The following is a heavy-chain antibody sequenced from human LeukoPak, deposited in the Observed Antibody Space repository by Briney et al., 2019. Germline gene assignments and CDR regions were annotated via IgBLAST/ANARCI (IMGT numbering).Heavy chain of an antibody. CDR3: ARVGAPDAFDI. CDR1: GYTFTGYY. V-gene: IGHV1-2*02. CDR2: INPNSDGT. J-gene: IGHJ3*02. D-gene: IGHD1-26*01. Sequence: ASVKVSCKASGYTFTGYYMHWVRQAPGQGLEWMGWINPNSDGTNYAQKFQGRVTMTRDTSISTAYMELSRLRSDDTAVYYCARVGAPDAFDIWRQGTMVTVSS.